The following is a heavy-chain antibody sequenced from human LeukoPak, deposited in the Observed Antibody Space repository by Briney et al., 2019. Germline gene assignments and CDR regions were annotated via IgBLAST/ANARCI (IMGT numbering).Heavy chain of an antibody. J-gene: IGHJ4*02. V-gene: IGHV1-2*02. Sequence: GASVKVSCKASGYTFTGYYMHWVRQAPGQGLEWMGWINPNSGGTNYAQKFQGRVTMTRDTSISTAYMELSRLRSDDTAVCYCATPRLRIAAAGSGGAPTFDYWGQGTLVTVSS. D-gene: IGHD6-13*01. CDR3: ATPRLRIAAAGSGGAPTFDY. CDR1: GYTFTGYY. CDR2: INPNSGGT.